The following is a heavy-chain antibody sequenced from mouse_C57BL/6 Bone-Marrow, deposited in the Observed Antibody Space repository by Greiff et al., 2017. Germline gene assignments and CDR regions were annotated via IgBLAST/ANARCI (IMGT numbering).Heavy chain of an antibody. V-gene: IGHV1-15*01. CDR2: IDPETGGT. J-gene: IGHJ4*01. CDR3: QRRNYYSSRRLYYYAMDY. CDR1: GYTFTDYE. Sequence: LVESGAELVRPGASVTLSCKASGYTFTDYEMHWVKQTPVHGLEWIGAIDPETGGTAYNQKFKGKAILTADKSSSTAYMELRSLTSEDSAVYYCQRRNYYSSRRLYYYAMDYWGQGTSVTVSS. D-gene: IGHD1-1*01.